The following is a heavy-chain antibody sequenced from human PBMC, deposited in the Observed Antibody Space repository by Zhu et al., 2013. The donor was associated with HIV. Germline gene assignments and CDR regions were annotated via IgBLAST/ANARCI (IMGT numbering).Heavy chain of an antibody. CDR1: GYTFTKYT. CDR2: INVVNGNT. V-gene: IGHV1-3*01. D-gene: IGHD2-15*01. J-gene: IGHJ4*02. CDR3: AREYCSGGGCHSATLFDY. Sequence: QVRLVQSGAEVKKPGASVKVSCKASGYTFTKYTMHWVRQAPGQRLEWMGWINVVNGNTKSSQKFRGRVTITRDTSASTAYMEMKSLRSEDTAVYYCAREYCSGGGCHSATLFDYWGQGTLVTVSS.